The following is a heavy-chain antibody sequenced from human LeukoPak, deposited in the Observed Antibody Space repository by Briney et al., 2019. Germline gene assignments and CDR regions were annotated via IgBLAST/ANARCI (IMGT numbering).Heavy chain of an antibody. CDR2: TYCGGST. J-gene: IGHJ2*01. Sequence: PGGSLRLSCAASGFTVSSNYMNWVRQAPGKGLEWVSVTYCGGSTYYADSVKGRFTISRDNSKNTVYLQMNSLRAEDTAVYYCARGYEGDSSDWFRFRYFNLWGRGTLVTVSS. CDR1: GFTVSSNY. D-gene: IGHD6-19*01. CDR3: ARGYEGDSSDWFRFRYFNL. V-gene: IGHV3-53*01.